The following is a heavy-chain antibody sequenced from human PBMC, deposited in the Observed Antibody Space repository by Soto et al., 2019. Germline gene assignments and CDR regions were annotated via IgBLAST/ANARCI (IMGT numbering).Heavy chain of an antibody. J-gene: IGHJ4*02. Sequence: QVQLVESGGGLVNPGGSLRLSCAASGFSFSLRYMSWIRQAPGRGLEWVSFISPGGDNIHHADFVKGRFTISRDNPKDSLYRQMNSLRVEDTAVYYCVTETQWYFDDWGQGTLVTVSS. CDR3: VTETQWYFDD. CDR2: ISPGGDNI. V-gene: IGHV3-11*01. D-gene: IGHD2-8*01. CDR1: GFSFSLRY.